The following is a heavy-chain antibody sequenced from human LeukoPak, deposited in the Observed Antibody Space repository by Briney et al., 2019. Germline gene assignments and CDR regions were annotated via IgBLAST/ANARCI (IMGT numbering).Heavy chain of an antibody. CDR2: IYPGDSDT. J-gene: IGHJ6*03. CDR1: GYSFTSYW. D-gene: IGHD2-2*01. Sequence: GESLKISCKGSGYSFTSYWIGWVRQMPGKGLEWMGIIYPGDSDTRYSPSFQGQVTISADKSISTAYLQWSSLKASDTAMYYCARLRGEDWGVPAAMEGRPSPTAYSHYMDVWGKGTTVTISS. V-gene: IGHV5-51*01. CDR3: ARLRGEDWGVPAAMEGRPSPTAYSHYMDV.